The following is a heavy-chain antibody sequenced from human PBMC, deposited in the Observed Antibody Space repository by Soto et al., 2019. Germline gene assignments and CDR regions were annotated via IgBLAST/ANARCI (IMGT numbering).Heavy chain of an antibody. CDR1: GGTFSSYA. V-gene: IGHV1-69*13. CDR2: IIPIFGTA. J-gene: IGHJ6*02. D-gene: IGHD2-2*01. Sequence: SVKVSCKASGGTFSSYAISWVRQAPGQGLEWMGGIIPIFGTANYAQKFPGRVTITADESTSTAYMELSSLRSEDTAVYYCARVRKRYQLLPSYYYGMDVWGQGTTVTVSS. CDR3: ARVRKRYQLLPSYYYGMDV.